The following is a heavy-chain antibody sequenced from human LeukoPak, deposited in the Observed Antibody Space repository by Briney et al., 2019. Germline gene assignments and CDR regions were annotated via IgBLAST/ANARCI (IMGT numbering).Heavy chain of an antibody. CDR3: AKDMSDYTNFPDV. J-gene: IGHJ6*02. CDR2: ISGGGGST. Sequence: GGSLRLSCAASGFIFTTYAMIWVRQAPGKGLEWVSTISGGGGSTFYADSVKGRFTIFRVNSKNTLYLQMNSLRAEDTAIYYCAKDMSDYTNFPDVWGQGTTVTVSS. CDR1: GFIFTTYA. D-gene: IGHD4-11*01. V-gene: IGHV3-23*01.